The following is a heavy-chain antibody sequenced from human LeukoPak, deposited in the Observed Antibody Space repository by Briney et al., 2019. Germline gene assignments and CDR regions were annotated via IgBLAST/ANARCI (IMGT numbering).Heavy chain of an antibody. CDR1: GFTFSSYG. V-gene: IGHV3-48*04. CDR2: ISSSGSTM. D-gene: IGHD3-10*01. J-gene: IGHJ4*02. CDR3: ARDLHGSGSYDY. Sequence: PGGSLRLSCAASGFTFSSYGMHWVRQAPGKGLEWVSYISSSGSTMYYADSVKGRFTISRDNAKNSLYLQMNSLRAEDTAVYYCARDLHGSGSYDYWGQGTLVTVSS.